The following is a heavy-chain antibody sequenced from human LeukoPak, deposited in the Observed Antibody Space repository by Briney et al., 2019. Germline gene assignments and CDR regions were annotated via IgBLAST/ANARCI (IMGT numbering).Heavy chain of an antibody. J-gene: IGHJ6*02. Sequence: SVKVSCKTSGGTFSSYAISWVRQAPGQGLEWMGGIIPIFGAANYAQKFQGRVTITADESTSTAYMELSSLRSEDTAVYYCASAYLLGYCSSTSCPLDGGMDVWGQGTTVTVSS. CDR3: ASAYLLGYCSSTSCPLDGGMDV. V-gene: IGHV1-69*13. CDR2: IIPIFGAA. D-gene: IGHD2-2*01. CDR1: GGTFSSYA.